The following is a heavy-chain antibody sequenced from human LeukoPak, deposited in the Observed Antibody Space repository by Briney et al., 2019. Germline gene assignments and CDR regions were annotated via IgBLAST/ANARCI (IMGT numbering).Heavy chain of an antibody. D-gene: IGHD2-21*02. CDR2: IFFGGSS. J-gene: IGHJ4*02. Sequence: SETLTLTCTVSGGSISSYYWGWIRQPPGEGLEWIGNIFFGGSSYYNPSLKSRVTMSLDTSKNQFSLNLYSVTAADTAVYYCARDLFTVTAVWGQGTLVTVSS. V-gene: IGHV4-59*04. CDR1: GGSISSYY. CDR3: ARDLFTVTAV.